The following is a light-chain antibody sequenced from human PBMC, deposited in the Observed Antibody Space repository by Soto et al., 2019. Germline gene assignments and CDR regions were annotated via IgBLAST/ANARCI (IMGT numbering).Light chain of an antibody. CDR1: QGISSA. CDR2: DAS. Sequence: AIQLTQSPSSLSASVGDRVTITCRASQGISSALAWYQQKPGKAPKLLIYDASSLESGVPSRFSGSGSGTDLTLTLSSLQPEDFATSYCQQFNSYPHGITFGQGTRLEMK. CDR3: QQFNSYPHGIT. J-gene: IGKJ5*01. V-gene: IGKV1-13*02.